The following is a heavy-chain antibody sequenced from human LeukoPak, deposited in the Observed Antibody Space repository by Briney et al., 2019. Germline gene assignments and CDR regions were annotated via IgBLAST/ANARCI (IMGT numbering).Heavy chain of an antibody. J-gene: IGHJ4*02. CDR2: IIDSGGT. D-gene: IGHD3-9*01. V-gene: IGHV3-23*01. CDR3: AKGASIHVTGPDF. Sequence: GGSLRLSCAASGFTLSSFRMSWVRQAPGKGLGWVSRIIDSGGTNYADSVKGRFTISRDNSKNTLYLQMNSLRVEDTAVYYCAKGASIHVTGPDFWGPGTLVTVSS. CDR1: GFTLSSFR.